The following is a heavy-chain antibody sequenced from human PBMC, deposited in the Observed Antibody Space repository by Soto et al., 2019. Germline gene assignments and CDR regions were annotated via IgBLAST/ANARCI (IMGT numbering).Heavy chain of an antibody. CDR3: ARGSPLARVPGWFDP. J-gene: IGHJ5*02. Sequence: NPSETLSLTCTVSGGSISSGDYYWSWIRQHPGKGLEWIGYIYYSGSTYYNPSLKSRVSISKDTSKNQFSLKLSSVTVADTAVYYCARGSPLARVPGWFDPWGQGTLVTVSS. D-gene: IGHD3-10*01. CDR1: GGSISSGDYY. CDR2: IYYSGST. V-gene: IGHV4-31*03.